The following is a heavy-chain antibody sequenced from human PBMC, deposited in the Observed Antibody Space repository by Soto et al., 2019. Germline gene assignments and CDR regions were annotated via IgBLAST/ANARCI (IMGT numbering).Heavy chain of an antibody. V-gene: IGHV4-30-4*01. Sequence: QVQLQESGPGLVKPSQTLSRTCTVSGGSISNPDHYWSCIRQPPGKGLEWIGSIFFNGDTSYNPSLKSRLTISVDTSKNQFSLSLSSVTASDTAVYFCAREGRLQSLDYWGQGTLVTVSS. CDR2: IFFNGDT. J-gene: IGHJ4*02. CDR1: GGSISNPDHY. D-gene: IGHD4-4*01. CDR3: AREGRLQSLDY.